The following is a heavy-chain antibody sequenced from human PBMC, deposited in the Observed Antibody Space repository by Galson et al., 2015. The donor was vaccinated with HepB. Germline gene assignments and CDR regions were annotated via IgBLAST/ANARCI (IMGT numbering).Heavy chain of an antibody. CDR1: GGTFRSYG. J-gene: IGHJ4*02. V-gene: IGHV1-69*06. CDR3: ARAWDSSGNGIDY. D-gene: IGHD3-22*01. CDR2: IIPVFATT. Sequence: SVKVSCKASGGTFRSYGVSWVRQAPGQGLEWVGGIIPVFATTNYAQKFQGRVTITADKSTSTAYMELSSLRSEDTAMYYCARAWDSSGNGIDYWGQGTLGTVSS.